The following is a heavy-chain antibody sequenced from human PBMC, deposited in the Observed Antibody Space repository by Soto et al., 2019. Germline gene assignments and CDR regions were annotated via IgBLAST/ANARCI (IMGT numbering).Heavy chain of an antibody. CDR3: ASAYPTPYDYIWGSYRSQYYFDY. V-gene: IGHV3-11*01. CDR1: GFTFSDYY. CDR2: ISSSGSTI. Sequence: GGSLRLSCAASGFTFSDYYMSWIRQAPGKGLEWVSYISSSGSTIYYADSVKGRFTISRDNAKNSLYLQMNSLRAEDTAVYYCASAYPTPYDYIWGSYRSQYYFDYWGQGTLVTVSS. J-gene: IGHJ4*02. D-gene: IGHD3-16*02.